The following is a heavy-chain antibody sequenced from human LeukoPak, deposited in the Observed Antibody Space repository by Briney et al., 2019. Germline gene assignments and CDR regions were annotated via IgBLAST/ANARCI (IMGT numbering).Heavy chain of an antibody. CDR1: GGSTSSNDYY. D-gene: IGHD6-13*01. CDR2: IYYSGST. V-gene: IGHV4-39*07. CDR3: ASEGGIAAPDAFDI. Sequence: PSETLSLTCNVSGGSTSSNDYYWGWIRQPPGKGLEWIGSIYYSGSTYYNPSLKSRVTISVDTSKNQFSLKLSSVTAADTAVYYCASEGGIAAPDAFDIWGQGTMVTVSS. J-gene: IGHJ3*02.